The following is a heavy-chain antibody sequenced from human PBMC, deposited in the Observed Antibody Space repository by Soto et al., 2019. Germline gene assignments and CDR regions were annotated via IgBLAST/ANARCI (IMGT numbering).Heavy chain of an antibody. CDR2: LHYSGSA. V-gene: IGHV4-31*03. D-gene: IGHD4-17*01. Sequence: KTSETLSLTCTVSGGPIRSHVYYWSWLRQHPEKGLEWIGYLHYSGSAYYTPSLKSRVAISVDMSGNHFSLSLSSVSAADTAVYYCATGDYGSPAYWGQGTLVTVSS. J-gene: IGHJ4*02. CDR1: GGPIRSHVYY. CDR3: ATGDYGSPAY.